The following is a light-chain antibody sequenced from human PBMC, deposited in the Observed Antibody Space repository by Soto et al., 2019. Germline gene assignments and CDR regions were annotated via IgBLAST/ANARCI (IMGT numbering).Light chain of an antibody. Sequence: QSVLTQPPSASGSPGQSVTISCTGTSSDVDTYIYVSWYQHHPGKAPKLIIYEANKRPSGVPDRFSGSKSGDTASLTVSGLQAEDEADYYCGSYAGGTNPYVFGTGTKVTV. CDR3: GSYAGGTNPYV. J-gene: IGLJ1*01. CDR2: EAN. V-gene: IGLV2-8*01. CDR1: SSDVDTYIY.